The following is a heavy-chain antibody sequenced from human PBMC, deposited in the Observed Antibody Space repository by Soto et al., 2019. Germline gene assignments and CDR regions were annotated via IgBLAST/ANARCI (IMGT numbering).Heavy chain of an antibody. V-gene: IGHV1-18*04. D-gene: IGHD6-13*01. J-gene: IGHJ4*02. CDR1: GYTFTNYY. Sequence: GASVKVSCKASGYTFTNYYMHWVRQAPGQGLEWMGWISAYNGNTNYAQKLQDRVTMTTDTSTSTAYMELRSLRSDDTAVYYCARGLRLGGAAAGTAAYWGKGTRVTVSS. CDR3: ARGLRLGGAAAGTAAY. CDR2: ISAYNGNT.